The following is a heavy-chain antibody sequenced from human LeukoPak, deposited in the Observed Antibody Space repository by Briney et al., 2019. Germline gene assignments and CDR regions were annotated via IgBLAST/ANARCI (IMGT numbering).Heavy chain of an antibody. CDR3: ARVNGIAVAGTSWFDP. J-gene: IGHJ5*02. V-gene: IGHV1-2*02. Sequence: ASVKVSCKASGYTFTGYYMHWVRQAPGQGLEWMGWINPNSGGKNYAQKFQGRVTMTRDTSISTAYMELSRLRSDDTAVYYCARVNGIAVAGTSWFDPWGQGTLVTVSS. D-gene: IGHD6-19*01. CDR2: INPNSGGK. CDR1: GYTFTGYY.